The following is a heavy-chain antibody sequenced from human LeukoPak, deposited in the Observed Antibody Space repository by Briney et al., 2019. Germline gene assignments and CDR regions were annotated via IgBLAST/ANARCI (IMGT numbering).Heavy chain of an antibody. Sequence: SETLSLTCTVSGGSISSTYYWDWIRQPPGKGLEWIGSIYYSGTTYYNPSLKSRVTISVDTSKNQVSLKLRSVTAADTAVYYCARTTEGYAGGPGYSYYYYMDVWGKGTTVTISS. CDR1: GGSISSTYY. CDR3: ARTTEGYAGGPGYSYYYYMDV. J-gene: IGHJ6*03. V-gene: IGHV4-39*07. D-gene: IGHD5-12*01. CDR2: IYYSGTT.